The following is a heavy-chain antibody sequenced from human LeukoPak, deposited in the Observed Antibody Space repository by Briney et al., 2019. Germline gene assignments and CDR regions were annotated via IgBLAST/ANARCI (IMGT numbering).Heavy chain of an antibody. D-gene: IGHD6-19*01. CDR1: GFTFSDYY. Sequence: GGSLRLSCAASGFTFSDYYMSWIRQAPGKGLEWVSYISSSGSTIYYADSVKGRFTISRDNAKNSLYLQMNSLRAEDTAVYYCARDRRLGYSSGRGDYWGQGTLVTVSS. J-gene: IGHJ4*02. CDR2: ISSSGSTI. CDR3: ARDRRLGYSSGRGDY. V-gene: IGHV3-11*01.